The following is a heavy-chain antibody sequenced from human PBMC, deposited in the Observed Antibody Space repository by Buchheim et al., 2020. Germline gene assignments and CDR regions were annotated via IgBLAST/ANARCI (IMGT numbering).Heavy chain of an antibody. J-gene: IGHJ4*02. D-gene: IGHD2-2*01. Sequence: QVQLVQSGAEVKKPGSSVKVSCKASGGTFSSYTISWVRQAPGQGLEWMGWINPNSGGTNYAQKFQGRVTMTRDTSISTAYMELSRLRSDDTAVYYCASLDGVGSTSAKGGFDYWGQGTL. CDR2: INPNSGGT. CDR3: ASLDGVGSTSAKGGFDY. V-gene: IGHV1-2*02. CDR1: GGTFSSYT.